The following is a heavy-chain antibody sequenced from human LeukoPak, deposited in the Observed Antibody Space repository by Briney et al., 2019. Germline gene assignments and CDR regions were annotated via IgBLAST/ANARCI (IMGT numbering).Heavy chain of an antibody. CDR3: ARGPIWYDSSGYYPPTGY. D-gene: IGHD3-22*01. CDR2: ISYDGSNK. CDR1: GFTLSSYA. Sequence: PGGSLRLSCAASGFTLSSYAMHWVRQAPGKGLEWVAVISYDGSNKYYADSVKGRFTISRDNSKNTLYLQMNSLRAEDTAVYYCARGPIWYDSSGYYPPTGYWGQGTLVTVSS. J-gene: IGHJ4*02. V-gene: IGHV3-30-3*01.